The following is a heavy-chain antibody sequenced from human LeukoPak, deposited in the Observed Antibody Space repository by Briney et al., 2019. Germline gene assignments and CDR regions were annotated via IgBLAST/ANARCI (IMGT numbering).Heavy chain of an antibody. V-gene: IGHV3-30*02. CDR1: GFTFSNYG. D-gene: IGHD6-19*01. J-gene: IGHJ4*02. CDR2: IRYDGSNK. Sequence: GGSLRLSCAASGFTFSNYGIHWVRQAPGKGLEWVAFIRYDGSNKYYADSVKGRFTISRDNSKNTLYLQMNSLRAEDTAMYYCAKQEQWLLDYWGQGTLVTVSS. CDR3: AKQEQWLLDY.